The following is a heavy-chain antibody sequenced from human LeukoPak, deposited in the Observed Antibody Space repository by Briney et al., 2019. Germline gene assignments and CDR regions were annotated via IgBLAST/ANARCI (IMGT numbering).Heavy chain of an antibody. V-gene: IGHV1-3*04. CDR3: ARSPGMAPP. Sequence: GASVKVSCKASGYTFITYAIHCVRQAPGQRLEWVGWINTANGYTKSSQKFQGRVTITRDTSASTAYMELSSLRYEDTAVYYCARSPGMAPPWGQGRLVTVSS. CDR1: GYTFITYA. CDR2: INTANGYT. J-gene: IGHJ3*01. D-gene: IGHD5-18*01.